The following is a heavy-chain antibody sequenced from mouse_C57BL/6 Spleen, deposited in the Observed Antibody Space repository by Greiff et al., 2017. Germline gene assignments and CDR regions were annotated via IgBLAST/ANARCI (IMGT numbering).Heavy chain of an antibody. V-gene: IGHV10-1*01. D-gene: IGHD2-2*01. J-gene: IGHJ4*01. Sequence: EVKLMESGGGLVQPKGSLKLSCAASGFSFNTYAMNWVRQAPGKGLEWVARIRSKSNNYATYYADSVKDRFTISRDDSESMLYLQMNNLKTEDTAMYYCVRQPLLYGDDDAMDYWGQGTSVTVSS. CDR3: VRQPLLYGDDDAMDY. CDR1: GFSFNTYA. CDR2: IRSKSNNYAT.